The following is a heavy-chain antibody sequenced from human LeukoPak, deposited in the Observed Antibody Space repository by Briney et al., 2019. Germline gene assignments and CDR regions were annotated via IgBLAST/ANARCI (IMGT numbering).Heavy chain of an antibody. CDR1: GGSISSYY. CDR2: IYYSGST. Sequence: SETLSLTCTVSGGSISSYYWSWIRQPPGKGLEWIGYIYYSGSTNYNPSLQSRVTISVHTSKNQFSLKLSSVTAADTAVYYCARDRGFWRGYYRNWFDPWGQGTLVTVSS. CDR3: ARDRGFWRGYYRNWFDP. J-gene: IGHJ5*02. V-gene: IGHV4-59*01. D-gene: IGHD3-3*01.